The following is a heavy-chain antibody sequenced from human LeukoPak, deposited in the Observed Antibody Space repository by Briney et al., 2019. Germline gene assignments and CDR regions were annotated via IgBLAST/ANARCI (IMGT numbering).Heavy chain of an antibody. CDR2: ISSSSSYT. D-gene: IGHD6-6*01. V-gene: IGHV3-11*06. J-gene: IGHJ6*02. CDR3: ARYSSSMVGYYYYYGMDA. Sequence: PGGSLRLSCAASGFTVNSNYMSWVRRAPGKGLEWVSYISSSSSYTNYADSVKGRFTISRDNAKNSLYLQMNSLRAEDTAVYYCARYSSSMVGYYYYYGMDAWGQGTTVTVSS. CDR1: GFTVNSNY.